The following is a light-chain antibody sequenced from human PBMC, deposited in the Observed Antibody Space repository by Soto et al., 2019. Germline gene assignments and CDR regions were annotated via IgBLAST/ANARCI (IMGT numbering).Light chain of an antibody. Sequence: IHMTQSPSSLSASLGDRVTISSRASQDIRNTLAWYQQKPGEAPKLLIFAASNLQSGVPSRFSGSGSVTDFTLAITGLQPEDFATYYCLQYYNFSWTFGQGTKVDIK. J-gene: IGKJ1*01. V-gene: IGKV1-6*01. CDR2: AAS. CDR3: LQYYNFSWT. CDR1: QDIRNT.